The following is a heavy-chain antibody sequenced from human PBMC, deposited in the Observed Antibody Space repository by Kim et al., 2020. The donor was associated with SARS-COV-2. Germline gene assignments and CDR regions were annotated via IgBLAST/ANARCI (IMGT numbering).Heavy chain of an antibody. Sequence: GGSLRLSCAASGFTFDDYAMHWVRQAPGKGLEWVSGISWNSGSIGYADSVKGRFTISRDNAKNSLYLQMNSLRAEDTALYYCAKDRRITIFGVGDAFDIWGQGTMVTVSS. CDR1: GFTFDDYA. D-gene: IGHD3-3*01. CDR3: AKDRRITIFGVGDAFDI. V-gene: IGHV3-9*01. CDR2: ISWNSGSI. J-gene: IGHJ3*02.